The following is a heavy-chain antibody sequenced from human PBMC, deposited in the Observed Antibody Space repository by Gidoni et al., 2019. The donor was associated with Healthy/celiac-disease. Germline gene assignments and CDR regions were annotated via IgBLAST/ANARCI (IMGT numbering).Heavy chain of an antibody. CDR3: ARLASSYYDSSGYYFDY. J-gene: IGHJ4*02. CDR2: IYYSGST. V-gene: IGHV4-39*01. Sequence: GSIYYSGSTYYNPSLKSRVTISVDTSKNQFSLKLSSVTAADTAVYYCARLASSYYDSSGYYFDYWGQGTLVTVSS. D-gene: IGHD3-22*01.